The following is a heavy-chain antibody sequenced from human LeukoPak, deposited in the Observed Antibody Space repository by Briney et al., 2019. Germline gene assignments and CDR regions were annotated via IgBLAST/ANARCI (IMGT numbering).Heavy chain of an antibody. Sequence: GSLRLSCAASGFTFDDYGMSWVRQAPGKGLEWVSGINWNGGSTGYADSVKGRFTISRDNAKNSLYLQMNSLRAEDTAVYYCAKDWADIVVVPAAILDYWGQGTLVTVSS. CDR2: INWNGGST. CDR1: GFTFDDYG. V-gene: IGHV3-20*04. CDR3: AKDWADIVVVPAAILDY. D-gene: IGHD2-2*01. J-gene: IGHJ4*02.